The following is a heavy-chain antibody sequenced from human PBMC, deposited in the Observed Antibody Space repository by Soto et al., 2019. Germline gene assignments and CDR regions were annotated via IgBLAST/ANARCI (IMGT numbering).Heavy chain of an antibody. Sequence: PQTLSLTCAISGDSVSTNSAAWNWIRQSPSRGLEWLGRTYYTSKWHNDYAISLKGRIIISPDTPKNQFSLQLTSVTPEDTAVYYCARGGAGTPYYYGLDVWGQGTTVTVSS. CDR3: ARGGAGTPYYYGLDV. J-gene: IGHJ6*02. CDR1: GDSVSTNSAA. CDR2: TYYTSKWHN. D-gene: IGHD6-19*01. V-gene: IGHV6-1*01.